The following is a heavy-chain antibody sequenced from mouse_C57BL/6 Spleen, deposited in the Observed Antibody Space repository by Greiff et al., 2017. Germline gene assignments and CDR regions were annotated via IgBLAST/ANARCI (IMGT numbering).Heavy chain of an antibody. CDR3: ARPYGSSSAWFAY. CDR2: ISGGGGNT. D-gene: IGHD1-1*01. V-gene: IGHV5-9*01. CDR1: GFTFSSYT. J-gene: IGHJ3*01. Sequence: DVMLVESGGGLVKPGGSLKLSCAASGFTFSSYTMSWVRQTPEKRLEWVATISGGGGNTYYPDSVKGRFTISRDNAKNTLYLQMSSLRSEDTALYYCARPYGSSSAWFAYWGQGTLVTVSA.